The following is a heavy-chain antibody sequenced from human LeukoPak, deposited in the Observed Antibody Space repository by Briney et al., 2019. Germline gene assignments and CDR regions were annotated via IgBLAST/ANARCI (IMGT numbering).Heavy chain of an antibody. Sequence: GGSLRLSCAASGFTFDDYVMHWVRQAPGKGLEWVSGISWASGSIGYADSVKGRFTISRDNAKNSLYLQMNSLRAEDMALYYCAKASSRSFSSGYYGNAFDIWGQGTMVTVSS. J-gene: IGHJ3*02. CDR2: ISWASGSI. CDR3: AKASSRSFSSGYYGNAFDI. CDR1: GFTFDDYV. V-gene: IGHV3-9*03. D-gene: IGHD6-19*01.